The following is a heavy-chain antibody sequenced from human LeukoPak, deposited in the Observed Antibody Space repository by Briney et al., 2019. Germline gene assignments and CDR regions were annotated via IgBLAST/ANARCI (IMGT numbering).Heavy chain of an antibody. Sequence: GASVKVSCKASGGTFSSYAISWVRQAPGQGLEWMGRIIPILGIANYAQKFQGRFTITADKSTSTAYMELSSLRSEDTAVYYCARGEVVDYYYYGMDVWGQGTTVTVSS. J-gene: IGHJ6*02. V-gene: IGHV1-69*04. CDR2: IIPILGIA. CDR1: GGTFSSYA. CDR3: ARGEVVDYYYYGMDV. D-gene: IGHD2-15*01.